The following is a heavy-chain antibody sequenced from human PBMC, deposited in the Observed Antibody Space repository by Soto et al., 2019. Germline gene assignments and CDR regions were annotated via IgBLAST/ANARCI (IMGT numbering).Heavy chain of an antibody. D-gene: IGHD2-2*01. CDR2: ISYDGSNK. Sequence: QVQLVESGGGVVQPGRSLRLSCAASGFTFSSYGMHWVRQAPGKGLEWVAVISYDGSNKYYADSVKGRFTISRDNSKNTLYLQMNSLRAEDTAVYYCLPAIQIDYWGQGTLVTVSS. CDR3: LPAIQIDY. J-gene: IGHJ4*02. V-gene: IGHV3-30*03. CDR1: GFTFSSYG.